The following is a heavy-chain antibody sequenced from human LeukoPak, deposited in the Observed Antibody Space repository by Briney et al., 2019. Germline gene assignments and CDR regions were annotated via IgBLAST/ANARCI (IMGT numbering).Heavy chain of an antibody. CDR1: GFTFSSYS. J-gene: IGHJ4*02. V-gene: IGHV3-21*04. CDR3: AKDASVMKSYDSSGYYSDY. Sequence: GGSLRLSCAASGFTFSSYSMNWVRQAPGKGLEWVSSISSSSSYIYYADSVKGRFTISRDNSKNTLYLQMNSLRAEDTAVYYCAKDASVMKSYDSSGYYSDYWGQGTLVTVSS. D-gene: IGHD3-22*01. CDR2: ISSSSSYI.